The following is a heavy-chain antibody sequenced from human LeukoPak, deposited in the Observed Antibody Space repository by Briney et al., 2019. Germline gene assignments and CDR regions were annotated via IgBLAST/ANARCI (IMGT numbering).Heavy chain of an antibody. CDR3: AGTKNNAAAGGLDY. CDR1: GFTLCTNL. Sequence: PGGSPRLSCVAPGFTLCTNLTNWGSQAPGKGLEWVSVLYSVGDTYYGDSVKGRFTISRDNSKNTLYLQMNSLRAEDTAVYYCAGTKNNAAAGGLDYWGQGTLVTVSS. V-gene: IGHV3-53*01. D-gene: IGHD6-13*01. J-gene: IGHJ4*02. CDR2: LYSVGDT.